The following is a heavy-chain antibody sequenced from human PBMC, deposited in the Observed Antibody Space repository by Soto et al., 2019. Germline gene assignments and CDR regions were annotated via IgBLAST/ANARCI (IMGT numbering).Heavy chain of an antibody. V-gene: IGHV5-51*01. CDR2: IYPGDSDT. D-gene: IGHD6-19*01. CDR3: ARQRASGWSYYYYGMDV. J-gene: IGHJ6*02. CDR1: GYSFTSYW. Sequence: PGESLKISCKGSGYSFTSYWIGWVRQMPGKGLEWMGIIYPGDSDTRYGPSFQGQVTISADKSISTAYLQWSSLKASDTAMYYCARQRASGWSYYYYGMDVWGQGTTVTVSS.